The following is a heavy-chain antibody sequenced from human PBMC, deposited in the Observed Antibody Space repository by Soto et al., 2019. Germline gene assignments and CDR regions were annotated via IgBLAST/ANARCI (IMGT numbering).Heavy chain of an antibody. D-gene: IGHD2-21*01. CDR2: ISSSSSYI. CDR1: GFTFSSYS. J-gene: IGHJ4*02. Sequence: GGSLRLSCAASGFTFSSYSMNWVRQAPGKGLEWVSSISSSSSYIYYADSVKGRFTISRDNAKNSLYLQMNSLRAEDTAVYYCARGGIPRGYFDYWGQGTLVTVSS. CDR3: ARGGIPRGYFDY. V-gene: IGHV3-21*01.